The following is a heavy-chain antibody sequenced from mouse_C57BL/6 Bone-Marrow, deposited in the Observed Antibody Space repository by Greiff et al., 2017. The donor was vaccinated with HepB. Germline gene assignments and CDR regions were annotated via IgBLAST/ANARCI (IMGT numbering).Heavy chain of an antibody. CDR2: INPNNGGT. D-gene: IGHD2-4*01. CDR3: ARAYDYDDYFDY. Sequence: QLQQSGPELVKPGASVKISCKASGYTFTDYYMNWVKQSHGKSLEWIGDINPNNGGTSYNQKFKGKATLTVDKSSSTAYMELRSLTSEDSAVYYCARAYDYDDYFDYWGQGTTLTVSS. V-gene: IGHV1-26*01. CDR1: GYTFTDYY. J-gene: IGHJ2*01.